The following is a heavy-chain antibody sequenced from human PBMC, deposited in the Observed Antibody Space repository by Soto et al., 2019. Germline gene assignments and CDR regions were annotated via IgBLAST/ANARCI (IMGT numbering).Heavy chain of an antibody. V-gene: IGHV1-46*01. J-gene: IGHJ3*02. CDR2: IIPTGGST. D-gene: IGHD3-22*01. Sequence: ASVKVSCKALGYTFTAYYMHWVRQAPGQGPEWMGIIIPTGGSTSYAPKFQGRVTMTRDTSTSIVYLELSSLRSEDTAVYYCARSTGNYYDGSAYPHAFDIWGQGTMVTVSS. CDR1: GYTFTAYY. CDR3: ARSTGNYYDGSAYPHAFDI.